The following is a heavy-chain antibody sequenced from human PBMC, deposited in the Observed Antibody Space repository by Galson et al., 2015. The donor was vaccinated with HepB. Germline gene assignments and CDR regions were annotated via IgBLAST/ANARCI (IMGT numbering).Heavy chain of an antibody. CDR1: EFIFSTYG. D-gene: IGHD6-13*01. J-gene: IGHJ6*02. CDR3: AKDHAGYYYGMDV. CDR2: LSYDETNK. Sequence: SVRVSCAASEFIFSTYGLHWVRQAPGKGLEWVAFLSYDETNKYYADSVKGRFTISRDNSKNTLYLQMNSLRVEDTAVYYCAKDHAGYYYGMDVWGQGTMVTVSS. V-gene: IGHV3-30*18.